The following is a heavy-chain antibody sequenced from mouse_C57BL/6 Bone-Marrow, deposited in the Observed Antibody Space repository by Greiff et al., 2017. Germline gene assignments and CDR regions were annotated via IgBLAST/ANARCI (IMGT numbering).Heavy chain of an antibody. Sequence: VQLQQSGAELVRPGASVTLSCKASGYTFTDYEMHWVKQTPVHGLEWIGAIDPETGGTAYNQKFKGKAILTADKSSSTAYMELRSLTSEDSAVYYCTRSRLWSYAMDYWGQGTSVTVSS. CDR1: GYTFTDYE. V-gene: IGHV1-15*01. J-gene: IGHJ4*01. CDR2: IDPETGGT. CDR3: TRSRLWSYAMDY. D-gene: IGHD1-1*02.